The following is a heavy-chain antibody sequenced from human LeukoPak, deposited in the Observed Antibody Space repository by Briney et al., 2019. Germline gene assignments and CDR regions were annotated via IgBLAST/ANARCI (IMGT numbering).Heavy chain of an antibody. CDR2: ITNNI. V-gene: IGHV3-21*01. J-gene: IGHJ4*02. CDR3: ARDFENSSLDY. Sequence: PGRSLRLSCAASGFTFSSYGMHWVRQAPGKGLEWVSSITNNIYYADLVKGRFTISRDNAKNSLYLEMSTLRAEDTAVYYCARDFENSSLDYWGQGTLVTVSS. CDR1: GFTFSSYG. D-gene: IGHD6-6*01.